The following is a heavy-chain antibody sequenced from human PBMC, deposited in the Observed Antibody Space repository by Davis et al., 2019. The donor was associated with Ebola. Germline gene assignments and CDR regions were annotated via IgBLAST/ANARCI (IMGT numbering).Heavy chain of an antibody. CDR1: GFTLSGYD. J-gene: IGHJ5*02. CDR2: IWDDGSNK. V-gene: IGHV3-33*01. CDR3: LTTNEIKIFVDTAMES. Sequence: GESLKISCAASGFTLSGYDMNWVRQAPGKGLQWVAVIWDDGSNKYYADSVKGRFTISRDNSKNTLYLQMNSLKTEDTAVYYCLTTNEIKIFVDTAMESWGQGTLVTVSS. D-gene: IGHD5-18*01.